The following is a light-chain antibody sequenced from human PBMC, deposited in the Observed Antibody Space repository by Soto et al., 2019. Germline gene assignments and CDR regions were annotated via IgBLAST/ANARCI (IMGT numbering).Light chain of an antibody. CDR1: QDINSY. J-gene: IGKJ4*01. V-gene: IGKV1-9*01. CDR2: AGT. CDR3: LQHNSYPLT. Sequence: IQLTQSTSSLSASVGDRVTITCRASQDINSYLAWYQQKPGKAPNLLIYAGTSLQSGVPSRFSGSGSGTEFTLTISSLQPEDFATYYCLQHNSYPLTFAGGTKVDIK.